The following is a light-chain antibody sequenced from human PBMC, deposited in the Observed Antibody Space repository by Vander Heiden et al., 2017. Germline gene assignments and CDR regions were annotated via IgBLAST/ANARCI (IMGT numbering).Light chain of an antibody. CDR1: SGNSTYD. Sequence: QPVLTQSPSASASLGASVKLTCTLSSGNSTYDITWHQQQPEKGPRFLMKVKSNGSHNKGDGIPDRFSGSSSGAERYLIISSLQSEDEADYYCQTWGTGIRVFGGGTKLTVL. CDR2: VKSNGSH. J-gene: IGLJ3*02. V-gene: IGLV4-69*01. CDR3: QTWGTGIRV.